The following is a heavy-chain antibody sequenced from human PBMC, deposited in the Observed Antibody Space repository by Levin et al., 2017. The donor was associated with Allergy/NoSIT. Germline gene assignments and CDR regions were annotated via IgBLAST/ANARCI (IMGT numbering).Heavy chain of an antibody. CDR1: GFTFSSYW. CDR3: ARWKHAIAVAGTDY. J-gene: IGHJ4*02. D-gene: IGHD6-19*01. Sequence: GGSLRLSCAASGFTFSSYWMSWVRQAPGKGLEWVANIKQDGSEKYYVDSVKGRFTISRDNAKNSLYLQMNSLRAEDTAVYYCARWKHAIAVAGTDYWGQGTLVTVSS. CDR2: IKQDGSEK. V-gene: IGHV3-7*04.